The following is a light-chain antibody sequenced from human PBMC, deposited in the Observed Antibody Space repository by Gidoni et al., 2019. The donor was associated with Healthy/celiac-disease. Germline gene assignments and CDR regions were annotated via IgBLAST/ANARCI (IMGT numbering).Light chain of an antibody. J-gene: IGKJ2*01. CDR3: QQYNNWPPYT. Sequence: IVIAHSPATLSVSPGERATLSCRPSQSVSSNLAWYQQKHGQAPRLLIYGASTRATGIPARFSGSGSGTEFTLTISSLQSEDFAVYYCQQYNNWPPYTFGQGTKLEIK. CDR2: GAS. CDR1: QSVSSN. V-gene: IGKV3-15*01.